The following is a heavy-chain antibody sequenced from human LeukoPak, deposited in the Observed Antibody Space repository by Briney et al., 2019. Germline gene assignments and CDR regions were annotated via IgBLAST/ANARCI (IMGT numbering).Heavy chain of an antibody. CDR1: GYSISSGYY. D-gene: IGHD5-18*01. CDR3: VRDTTTDY. V-gene: IGHV4-38-2*01. CDR2: IYHSANT. J-gene: IGHJ4*02. Sequence: SETLSLTCAVSGYSISSGYYWGWLRQPPGKGLEWIGSIYHSANTYYNPSLKRRVTISVDTSKNQFSLKLSSGTAADTAVYYCVRDTTTDYWGQGTLVTVSS.